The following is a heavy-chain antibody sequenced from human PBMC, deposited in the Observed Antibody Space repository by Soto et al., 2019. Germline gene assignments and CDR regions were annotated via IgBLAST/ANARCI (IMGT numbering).Heavy chain of an antibody. D-gene: IGHD1-1*01. CDR1: GYTFSDHD. CDR3: ARVGGNWNDDYFDY. Sequence: QVQLVQSGAEVKKPGASVKVSCKASGYTFSDHDINWVRQASGQGPEWLGWMNPNSGDTGYAQNFQGRVTMTRDTSKRTAYMELSSLRSEDTGVYYCARVGGNWNDDYFDYRGQGTLVTVSS. J-gene: IGHJ4*02. V-gene: IGHV1-8*01. CDR2: MNPNSGDT.